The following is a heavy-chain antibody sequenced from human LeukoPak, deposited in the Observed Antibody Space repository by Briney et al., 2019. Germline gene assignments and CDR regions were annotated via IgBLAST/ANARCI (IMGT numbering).Heavy chain of an antibody. Sequence: PGGSLRLSCAASGFTFSSYGMQWFRQAPDKGLEWVAAISNDGSNKYYADSVKGRFTISRDNSKNTLYLQMNSLRAEYTAVYYCAKVDIVATIDAGRLVDYWGQGTLVTVSS. CDR3: AKVDIVATIDAGRLVDY. CDR2: ISNDGSNK. CDR1: GFTFSSYG. J-gene: IGHJ4*02. D-gene: IGHD5-12*01. V-gene: IGHV3-30*18.